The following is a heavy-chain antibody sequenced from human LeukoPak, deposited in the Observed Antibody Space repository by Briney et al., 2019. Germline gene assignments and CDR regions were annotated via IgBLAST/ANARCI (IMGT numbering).Heavy chain of an antibody. D-gene: IGHD3-10*01. V-gene: IGHV1-69*13. CDR1: GGTFSSYA. CDR3: ARGAGGLLWFGELKNYFDY. Sequence: SVKVSCKASGGTFSSYAISWVRQAPGQGLEWMGGIIPIFGTANYAQKFQGRVTITADESTSTAYMELSSLGSEDTAVYYCARGAGGLLWFGELKNYFDYWGQGTLVTVSS. J-gene: IGHJ4*02. CDR2: IIPIFGTA.